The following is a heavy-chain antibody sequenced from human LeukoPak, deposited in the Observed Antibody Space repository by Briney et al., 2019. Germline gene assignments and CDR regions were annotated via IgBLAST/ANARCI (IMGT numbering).Heavy chain of an antibody. Sequence: SETLSLTCTVSRDSITSSDYHWDWIRQPPGKGLEWIGTIYYSGNTYYNPSLDSRATIFVDASKTQFSLKLRSVTAADTAVYHCARRAAHGGWRFDYWGQGTLVTVSS. CDR2: IYYSGNT. CDR3: ARRAAHGGWRFDY. D-gene: IGHD6-19*01. J-gene: IGHJ4*02. V-gene: IGHV4-39*01. CDR1: RDSITSSDYH.